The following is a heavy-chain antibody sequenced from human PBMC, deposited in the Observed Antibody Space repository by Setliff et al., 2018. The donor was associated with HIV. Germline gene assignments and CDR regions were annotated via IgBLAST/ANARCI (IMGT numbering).Heavy chain of an antibody. CDR1: GFTFSSYG. CDR3: AKDQVMRPITGYYYGMDV. D-gene: IGHD2-8*02. J-gene: IGHJ6*02. V-gene: IGHV3-30*02. CDR2: IRYDGSNK. Sequence: GGSLRLSCVASGFTFSSYGMYWVRQAPGKGLEWVAVIRYDGSNKYYADSVKGRVTISRDNAKNTLYLQMNSLRAEDTAVYYCAKDQVMRPITGYYYGMDVWGQGTTVTV.